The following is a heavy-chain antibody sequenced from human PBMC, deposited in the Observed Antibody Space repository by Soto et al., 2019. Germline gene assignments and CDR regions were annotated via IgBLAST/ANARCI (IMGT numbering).Heavy chain of an antibody. D-gene: IGHD5-12*01. Sequence: SETLSPTRTFSGGSINSYYWRWIRQPPGKGLEWIGYIYYSGSTNYNPSLKSRVTISVDTSKNQFSLKLSSVTAADTAVYYCARGESGYDLDYWGQGTLVTVSS. CDR1: GGSINSYY. V-gene: IGHV4-59*01. CDR2: IYYSGST. J-gene: IGHJ4*02. CDR3: ARGESGYDLDY.